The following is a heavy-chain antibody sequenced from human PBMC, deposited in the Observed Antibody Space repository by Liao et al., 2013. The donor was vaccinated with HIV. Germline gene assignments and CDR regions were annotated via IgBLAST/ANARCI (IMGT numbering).Heavy chain of an antibody. V-gene: IGHV4-39*07. CDR2: MDYSGST. Sequence: QLQLQESGPGLVKPSETLSLTCTVSGASISSSSYYWGWIRQPPGKGLEWIGSMDYSGSTYDNPSLKSRVTISIDTSKNQFSLRLSSVTAADTAFYYCARDRAAPTTYTPYFDFWGQGILVIVSS. J-gene: IGHJ4*02. CDR3: ARDRAAPTTYTPYFDF. CDR1: GASISSSSYY. D-gene: IGHD1-1*01.